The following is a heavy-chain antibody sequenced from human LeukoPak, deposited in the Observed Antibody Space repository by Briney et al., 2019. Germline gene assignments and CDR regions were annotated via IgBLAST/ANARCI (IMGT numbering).Heavy chain of an antibody. V-gene: IGHV1-69*02. CDR1: GHILTAYY. D-gene: IGHD3-10*01. Sequence: SVKVSCKASGHILTAYYMFWVRQAPGQGLEWMGRIIPILGIANYAQKFQGRVTITADKSTSTAYMELSSLRSEDTAVYYCARFGVYGSGSYYGKNWFDPWGQGTLVTVSS. CDR2: IIPILGIA. J-gene: IGHJ5*02. CDR3: ARFGVYGSGSYYGKNWFDP.